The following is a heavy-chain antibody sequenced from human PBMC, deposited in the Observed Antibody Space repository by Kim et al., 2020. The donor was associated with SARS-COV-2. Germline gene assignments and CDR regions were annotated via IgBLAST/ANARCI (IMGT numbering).Heavy chain of an antibody. Sequence: GGSAYSAGSVKGRFTISRENAKNTLNLQMNSLRAEDTAVYYCAKTLSSGHWGQGTLVTVSS. D-gene: IGHD6-19*01. V-gene: IGHV3-23*01. CDR3: AKTLSSGH. J-gene: IGHJ4*02. CDR2: GGSA.